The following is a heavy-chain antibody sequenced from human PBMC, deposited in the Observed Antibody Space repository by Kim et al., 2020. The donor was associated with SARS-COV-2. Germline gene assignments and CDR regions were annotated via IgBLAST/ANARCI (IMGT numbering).Heavy chain of an antibody. CDR1: GFSFNKYA. Sequence: GGSLRLSCEASGFSFNKYAMHWVRQAPGKGLEWVSGFSWDSNRIDYADSVKGRFTVSRDNAVNSLHLHINSLRVDDTAVYFCTQDLTPGGADVWGQGTTGTVSS. CDR2: FSWDSNRI. D-gene: IGHD4-17*01. J-gene: IGHJ6*02. V-gene: IGHV3-9*01. CDR3: TQDLTPGGADV.